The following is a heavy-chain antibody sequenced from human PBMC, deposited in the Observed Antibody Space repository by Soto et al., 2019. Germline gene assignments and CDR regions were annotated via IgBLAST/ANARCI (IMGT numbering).Heavy chain of an antibody. CDR3: ARDPFYSRRYYGMDV. CDR2: ISYDGYRI. CDR1: AFTFSTYA. V-gene: IGHV3-30-3*01. J-gene: IGHJ6*02. D-gene: IGHD3-22*01. Sequence: QVRLVESGGRVVQPGRSLRLSCAASAFTFSTYAMHWVRQAPGKGLEWVAVISYDGYRIHYADSVKGRFTISRDNSKNTLFLKMNSLRAEETAVYRCARDPFYSRRYYGMDVWGQGTTVTVSS.